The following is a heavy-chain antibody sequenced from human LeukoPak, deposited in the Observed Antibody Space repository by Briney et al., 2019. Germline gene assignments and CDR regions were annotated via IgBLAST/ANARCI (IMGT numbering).Heavy chain of an antibody. J-gene: IGHJ4*02. D-gene: IGHD3-22*01. CDR2: IKQDGSEK. CDR1: GFTFSRNW. V-gene: IGHV3-7*01. Sequence: GGSLTLSCATSGFTFSRNWMSWVRQAPGKGLEWVAHIKQDGSEKYYVDSVKGRFTISRDNAKNSLYLQMHRLRAEDTAVYYCARIGSDSSGCLDHWGQGTLVTVSS. CDR3: ARIGSDSSGCLDH.